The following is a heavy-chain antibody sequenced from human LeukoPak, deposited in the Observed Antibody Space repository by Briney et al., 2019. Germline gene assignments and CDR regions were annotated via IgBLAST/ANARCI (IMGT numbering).Heavy chain of an antibody. V-gene: IGHV3-23*01. CDR3: ARVIEARHFDY. CDR2: ISGSGGST. J-gene: IGHJ4*02. CDR1: GFTFSSYA. D-gene: IGHD6-6*01. Sequence: GGSLRLSCAASGFTFSSYAMSWVRQAPGKGLEWVSAISGSGGSTYYADSVKGRFTISRDNSKNTMSLQMNSLRDEDTAVYYCARVIEARHFDYWGQGTLVTVSS.